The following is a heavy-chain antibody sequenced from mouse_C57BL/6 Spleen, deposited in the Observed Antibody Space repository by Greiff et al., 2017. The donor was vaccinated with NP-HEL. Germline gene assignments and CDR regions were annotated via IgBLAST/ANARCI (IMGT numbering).Heavy chain of an antibody. CDR1: GYSITSYY. V-gene: IGHV3-8*01. D-gene: IGHD4-1*01. CDR3: ARYDSGVFDY. Sequence: EVQLQESGPGLAKPSPTLSLSCSVTGYSITSYYWNWIRKFPGNKLEYIGYISYSGSTYYNPSLKSRISITRDTSKNQYYLHLNSVTTEDTATYYCARYDSGVFDYWGQGTTLTVSS. CDR2: ISYSGST. J-gene: IGHJ2*01.